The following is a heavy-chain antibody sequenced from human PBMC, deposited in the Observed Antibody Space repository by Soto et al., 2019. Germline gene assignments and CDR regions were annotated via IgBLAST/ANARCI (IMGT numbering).Heavy chain of an antibody. CDR2: INPGNGDT. J-gene: IGHJ5*02. D-gene: IGHD2-21*01. CDR1: GYTFSKFA. Sequence: ASMNVSCKAIGYTFSKFAVHWMRQSTGQSLEWMGWINPGNGDTQYSRNFQGRVTMTRETSANTAYMELRSLRSEDTAVYYCTRDPLYCDATAACSASKNWFDPWG. CDR3: TRDPLYCDATAACSASKNWFDP. V-gene: IGHV1-3*01.